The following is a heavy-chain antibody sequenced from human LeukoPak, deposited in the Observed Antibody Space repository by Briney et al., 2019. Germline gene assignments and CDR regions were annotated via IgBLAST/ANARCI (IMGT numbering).Heavy chain of an antibody. CDR3: ARTDRYFDWRNPDY. V-gene: IGHV3-21*01. CDR2: ISSSSSYI. J-gene: IGHJ4*02. D-gene: IGHD3-9*01. Sequence: PGGSLRLSCAASGFTFSDYTMNWVRQAPGKGLEWVSSISSSSSYIYYADSVKGRFTISRDNTNNSLYLQMNSLRAEDTAVYYCARTDRYFDWRNPDYWGQGTLVTVSS. CDR1: GFTFSDYT.